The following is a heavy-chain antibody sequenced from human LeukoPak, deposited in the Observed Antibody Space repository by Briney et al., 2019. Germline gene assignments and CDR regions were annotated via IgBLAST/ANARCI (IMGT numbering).Heavy chain of an antibody. Sequence: AGSLRLSCAASGFTFSSYAMSWVRQAPGKGLEWVSAISGSGGSTYYADSVKGRFTISRDNSKNTLYLQMNSLRAEDTAVYYCAKARTNYYYYYGMDVWGKGTTVTVSS. J-gene: IGHJ6*04. CDR1: GFTFSSYA. CDR3: AKARTNYYYYYGMDV. V-gene: IGHV3-23*01. CDR2: ISGSGGST.